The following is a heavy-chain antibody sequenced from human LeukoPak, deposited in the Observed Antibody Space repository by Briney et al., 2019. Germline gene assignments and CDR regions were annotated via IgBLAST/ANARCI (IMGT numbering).Heavy chain of an antibody. CDR3: ARPKNYDSSGYYNY. J-gene: IGHJ4*02. CDR2: ITSSSTYI. D-gene: IGHD3-22*01. Sequence: GGSLRLSCAASGFTFSIYSMNWVRQAPGKGLEWVSSITSSSTYIYYADSVKGRFTISRDNAKNSLYLQMNSLRAEDTAVYYCARPKNYDSSGYYNYWGQGTLVTVSS. V-gene: IGHV3-21*01. CDR1: GFTFSIYS.